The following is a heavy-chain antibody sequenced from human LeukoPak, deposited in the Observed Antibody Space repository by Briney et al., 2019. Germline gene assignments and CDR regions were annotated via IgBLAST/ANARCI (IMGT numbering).Heavy chain of an antibody. V-gene: IGHV3-21*06. CDR3: GRAFPPLRVAAAGDY. CDR2: ISYRSSHI. Sequence: KAGGSLRLNCTASGFTFSDCDMNWFRQAPGKGLEWVSSISYRSSHIYYADSAKGRFTISRDNAKNSLYLQMNNLRAEDTAVYYCGRAFPPLRVAAAGDYWDQGTLVTVSS. CDR1: GFTFSDCD. J-gene: IGHJ4*02. D-gene: IGHD6-25*01.